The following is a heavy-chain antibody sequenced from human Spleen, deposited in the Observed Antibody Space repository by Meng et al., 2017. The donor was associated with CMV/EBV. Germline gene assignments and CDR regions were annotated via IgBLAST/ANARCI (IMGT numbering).Heavy chain of an antibody. CDR3: ARDRWERMVPNPFDY. CDR1: GFTFSRSW. J-gene: IGHJ4*02. Sequence: GESLKISCAASGFTFSRSWMSWVRQAPGKGLEWVANIKEDGSETYYVDSVKGRFTISRDNAKNSLYLQMNSLRGEDTAVYYCARDRWERMVPNPFDYWGQGTLVTVSS. V-gene: IGHV3-7*01. D-gene: IGHD1-26*01. CDR2: IKEDGSET.